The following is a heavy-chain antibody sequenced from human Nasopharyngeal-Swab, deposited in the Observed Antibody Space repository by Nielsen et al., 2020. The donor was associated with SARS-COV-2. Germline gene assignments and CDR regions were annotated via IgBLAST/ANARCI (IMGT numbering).Heavy chain of an antibody. Sequence: WIRQPTGKGLEWIGEINHSGSTNYNPSLKSRVTISVDTSNNQFSLKLSSVTAADTAVYYCARGSRSGINNYSSGWYFFDYWGQGALVTVSS. CDR3: ARGSRSGINNYSSGWYFFDY. J-gene: IGHJ4*02. D-gene: IGHD6-19*01. V-gene: IGHV4-34*01. CDR2: INHSGST.